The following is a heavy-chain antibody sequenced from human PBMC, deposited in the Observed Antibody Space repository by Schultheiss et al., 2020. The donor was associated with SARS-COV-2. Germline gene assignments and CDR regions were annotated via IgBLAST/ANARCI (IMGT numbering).Heavy chain of an antibody. CDR3: ARAHSTRRVVVVAATVSRLGGCDP. V-gene: IGHV4-39*01. CDR2: IYYSGST. D-gene: IGHD2-15*01. J-gene: IGHJ5*02. Sequence: SGPTLVKPTQTLTLTCTFSGFSLSTSGVGVGWIRQPPGKGLEWIGSIYYSGSTYYNPSLKSRVTISVDTSKNQFSLKLSSVTAADTAVYYCARAHSTRRVVVVAATVSRLGGCDPWGQGTLVTVS. CDR1: GFSLSTSGVG.